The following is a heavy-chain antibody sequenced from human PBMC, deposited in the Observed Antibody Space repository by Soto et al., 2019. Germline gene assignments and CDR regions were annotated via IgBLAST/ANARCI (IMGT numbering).Heavy chain of an antibody. D-gene: IGHD2-15*01. CDR2: INSDGSST. V-gene: IGHV3-74*01. CDR1: GFTFSSYW. J-gene: IGHJ6*02. Sequence: GGSLRLSCAASGFTFSSYWMHWVRQAPGKGLVWVSRINSDGSSTSYADSGKGRFTISRDNAKNTLYLQMNSLRAEDTAVYYCASIPPLLRGGYYYYYGMDVWGQGTTVTVSS. CDR3: ASIPPLLRGGYYYYYGMDV.